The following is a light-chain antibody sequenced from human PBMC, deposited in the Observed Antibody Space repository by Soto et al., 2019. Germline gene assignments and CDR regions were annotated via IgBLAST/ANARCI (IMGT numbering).Light chain of an antibody. CDR3: QQRSNWPSIT. CDR1: QSVYNN. V-gene: IGKV3-11*01. CDR2: DAS. Sequence: EIVMTQAPATLSVSPGERATLSCRASQSVYNNLAWYQQKPGQAPRLLIYDASNRATGIPARFSGSGSGTDFTLTISSLEPEDFAVYYCQQRSNWPSITFGQGTRLEIK. J-gene: IGKJ5*01.